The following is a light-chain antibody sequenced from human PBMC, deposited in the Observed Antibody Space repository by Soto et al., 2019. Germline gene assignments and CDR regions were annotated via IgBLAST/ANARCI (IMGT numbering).Light chain of an antibody. CDR2: GAS. V-gene: IGKV3-15*01. J-gene: IGKJ1*01. CDR1: QSVSRK. Sequence: ELVMTQSPATLSVSPGARATLSCRASQSVSRKLAWYQQTRGQAPSLLIYGASTRATGVPARFSGSGSGTEVTITISNLQSEDFEVYDGQDFDSPQWTFGQGTKVDIK. CDR3: QDFDSPQWT.